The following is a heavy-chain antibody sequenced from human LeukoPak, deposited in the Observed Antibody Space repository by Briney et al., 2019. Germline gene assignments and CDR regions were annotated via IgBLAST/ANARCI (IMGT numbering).Heavy chain of an antibody. V-gene: IGHV5-51*01. CDR2: IYPEDSDT. D-gene: IGHD3-10*02. Sequence: PGESLKISCQGSGYNFVTYWIGWVRHMPGKGLEWMGIIYPEDSDTRYSPSFEGQVTISADKSINTAYLQWDSLKASDTAMYHCARVFWEVSAEGNQEFYFDYWGQGTLVTVSS. CDR3: ARVFWEVSAEGNQEFYFDY. CDR1: GYNFVTYW. J-gene: IGHJ4*02.